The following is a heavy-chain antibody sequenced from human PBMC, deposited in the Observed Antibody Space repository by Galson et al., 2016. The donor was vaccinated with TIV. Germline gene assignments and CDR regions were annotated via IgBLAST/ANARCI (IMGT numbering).Heavy chain of an antibody. CDR1: GFTFSNYW. V-gene: IGHV3-7*01. CDR3: TRVDY. J-gene: IGHJ4*02. Sequence: SLRLSCAGSGFTFSNYWMNWIRQAPGKGPEWVANINKVGSDEYYVDSVKGRFTISRDNTKNTLDLQMTGLRVEDTAVYYCTRVDYWGQGTLVTASS. CDR2: INKVGSDE.